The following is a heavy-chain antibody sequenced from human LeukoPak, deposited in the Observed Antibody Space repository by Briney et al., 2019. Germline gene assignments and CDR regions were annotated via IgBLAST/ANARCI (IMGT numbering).Heavy chain of an antibody. Sequence: PGRSLRLSCTASGFTFSSHTMHWVRQAPGKGLEWVANIKQDGSEKYYVDSVKGRFTISRDNAKNSLYLQMNSLRAEDTAVYYCARVGGEVARPYYYYGMDVWGQGTTVTVSS. CDR3: ARVGGEVARPYYYYGMDV. J-gene: IGHJ6*02. D-gene: IGHD1-26*01. V-gene: IGHV3-7*01. CDR2: IKQDGSEK. CDR1: GFTFSSHT.